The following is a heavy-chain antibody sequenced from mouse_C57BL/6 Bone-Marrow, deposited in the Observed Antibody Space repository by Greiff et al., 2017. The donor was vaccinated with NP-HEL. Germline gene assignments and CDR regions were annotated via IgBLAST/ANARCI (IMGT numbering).Heavy chain of an antibody. J-gene: IGHJ2*01. CDR3: ATITTVVGFDY. Sequence: QVQLQQPGAELVKPGASVKMSCKASGYTFTSYWITWVKQRPGQGLEWIGDIYPGSGSTNYNEKFKSKATLTVDKSSSTAYMQLISLTSEDSAVYSWATITTVVGFDYGGQGTTLTVSS. CDR2: IYPGSGST. CDR1: GYTFTSYW. D-gene: IGHD1-1*01. V-gene: IGHV1-55*01.